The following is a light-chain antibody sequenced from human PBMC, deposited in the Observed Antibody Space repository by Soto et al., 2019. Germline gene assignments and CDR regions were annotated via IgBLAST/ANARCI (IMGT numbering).Light chain of an antibody. Sequence: IQVTQSPSSLSASVVDRVTITFLASQDISKSLVWFQQKPGKAPKPLIYGASSLQNGVPSKFSGSGSGTDFTLTISSLQPEDFATYYCQQYKSYPITFGQGTRLEI. V-gene: IGKV1-16*02. J-gene: IGKJ5*01. CDR1: QDISKS. CDR3: QQYKSYPIT. CDR2: GAS.